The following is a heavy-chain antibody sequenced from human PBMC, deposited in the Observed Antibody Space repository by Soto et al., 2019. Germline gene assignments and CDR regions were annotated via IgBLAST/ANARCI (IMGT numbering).Heavy chain of an antibody. CDR3: ARGVYCDFQVDSKWFDP. D-gene: IGHD4-17*01. CDR1: GGSFSAYY. CDR2: VNHSGST. V-gene: IGHV4-34*01. Sequence: SETLSLTCAAYGGSFSAYYWSWIRQPPGKGLEWIGEVNHSGSTKYNPALKSRVTISIDTSKNQFSLQPSSVTAADTAVYYCARGVYCDFQVDSKWFDPCRQGILVTLS. J-gene: IGHJ5*02.